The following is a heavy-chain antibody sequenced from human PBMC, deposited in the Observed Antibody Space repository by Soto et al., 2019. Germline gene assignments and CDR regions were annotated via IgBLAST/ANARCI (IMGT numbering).Heavy chain of an antibody. CDR1: GGTFSSYA. CDR2: IIPIFGTA. CDR3: ASLTQYCTNGVCFDY. D-gene: IGHD2-8*01. V-gene: IGHV1-69*06. Sequence: GASVKVSCKASGGTFSSYAISWVRQAPGQGLEWMGGIIPIFGTANYAQKFQGRVTITADKSTSTAYMELSSLRSEDTAVYYCASLTQYCTNGVCFDYWGQGTLVTVSS. J-gene: IGHJ4*02.